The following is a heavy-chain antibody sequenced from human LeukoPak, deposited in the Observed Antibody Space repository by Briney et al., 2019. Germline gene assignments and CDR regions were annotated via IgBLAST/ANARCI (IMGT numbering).Heavy chain of an antibody. CDR3: ARDFTYYYDSSGYYYGY. V-gene: IGHV1-46*01. D-gene: IGHD3-22*01. CDR1: GYTFTSYY. J-gene: IGHJ4*02. CDR2: INPSGGST. Sequence: ASVKVSCKASGYTFTSYYMHWVRQAPGQGLEWMGIINPSGGSTSYAQKFQGRVTMTGDTSTSTVYMELGGLRSEDAAVYYCARDFTYYYDSSGYYYGYWGQGTLVTVSS.